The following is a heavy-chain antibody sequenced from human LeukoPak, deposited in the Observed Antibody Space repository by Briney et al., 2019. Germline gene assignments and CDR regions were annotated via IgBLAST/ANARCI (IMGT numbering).Heavy chain of an antibody. CDR1: GYTFTGYY. Sequence: ASVKVSCKACGYTFTGYYMHWVRQAPGQGLEWMGWINPNSGGTNYAQKLQGRVTMTTDTSTSTAYMELRSLRSDDTAVYYCAREDRPLNYYDSSGYHFDYWGQGTLVTVSS. D-gene: IGHD3-22*01. CDR2: INPNSGGT. CDR3: AREDRPLNYYDSSGYHFDY. V-gene: IGHV1-2*02. J-gene: IGHJ4*02.